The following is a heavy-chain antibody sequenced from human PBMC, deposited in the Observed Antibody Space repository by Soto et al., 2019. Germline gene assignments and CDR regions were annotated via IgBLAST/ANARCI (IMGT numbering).Heavy chain of an antibody. V-gene: IGHV3-21*01. D-gene: IGHD3-3*01. Sequence: GGSLRLSCAASGFTFSSRSMNWVHQAPGKGLEWVSSISSSSSYIYYADSVKGRFTISRDNAKNSLYLQMNSLRAEDTAVYYCARDPEARTSTNWFDPRGQRTLVTVSS. CDR1: GFTFSSRS. CDR2: ISSSSSYI. J-gene: IGHJ5*02. CDR3: ARDPEARTSTNWFDP.